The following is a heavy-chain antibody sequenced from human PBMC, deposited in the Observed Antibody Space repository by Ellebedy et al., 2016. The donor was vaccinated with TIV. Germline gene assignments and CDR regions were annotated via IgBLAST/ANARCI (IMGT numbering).Heavy chain of an antibody. CDR1: GFTFSGSA. J-gene: IGHJ4*02. V-gene: IGHV3-73*01. D-gene: IGHD2-15*01. CDR2: IRSKANSYAT. Sequence: GESLKISCAASGFTFSGSAIHWVRQAYGKGLEWVGRIRSKANSYATAYAALVEGRFGISRDDSENTAYLQMNSLKTEDTAVYYCTRLVDCSGGSCYLHFEDWGQGTLVTVSS. CDR3: TRLVDCSGGSCYLHFED.